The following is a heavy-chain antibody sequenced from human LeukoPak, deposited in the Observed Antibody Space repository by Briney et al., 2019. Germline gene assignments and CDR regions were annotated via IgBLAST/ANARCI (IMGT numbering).Heavy chain of an antibody. D-gene: IGHD5-18*01. CDR3: ARPRAFSYGQMYYFDY. CDR2: IDPNTGGT. J-gene: IGHJ4*02. Sequence: ASVKVSCTASGYTFTSYGISWVRQAPGQGLEWMGWIDPNTGGTNFAQKFQGRVTMTRDTSITTAYMELSRLRFDDTAVYYCARPRAFSYGQMYYFDYWGQGALVTVSS. CDR1: GYTFTSYG. V-gene: IGHV1-2*02.